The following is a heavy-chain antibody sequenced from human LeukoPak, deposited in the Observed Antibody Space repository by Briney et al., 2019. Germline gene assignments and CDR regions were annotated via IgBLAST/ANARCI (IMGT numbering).Heavy chain of an antibody. V-gene: IGHV1-69*05. CDR3: ARDREDGSGGYGSFDP. J-gene: IGHJ5*02. D-gene: IGHD3-10*01. CDR2: IIPIFGPA. CDR1: GGTFSSYA. Sequence: ASVKVSCKASGGTFSSYAISWVRQAPGQGLEWMGGIIPIFGPANYAQKFQGRVTITTDESTSTAYMELSSLRSEDTAVYYCARDREDGSGGYGSFDPWGQGTPVTVSS.